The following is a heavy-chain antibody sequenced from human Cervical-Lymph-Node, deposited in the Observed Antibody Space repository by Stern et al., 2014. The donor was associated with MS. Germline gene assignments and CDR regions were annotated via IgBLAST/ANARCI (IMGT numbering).Heavy chain of an antibody. CDR1: GGSISTYY. D-gene: IGHD3-10*01. CDR2: LYYTRST. CDR3: ARGGSGSTLWWFDP. V-gene: IGHV4-59*01. J-gene: IGHJ5*02. Sequence: QVQLQESGPGLVKPSETLSLTCTVSGGSISTYYWSWIRQPPGKGLEWIGYLYYTRSTNYNPSLKGRVTISLDTSKDQFSLKLSSVTAADTAVYYCARGGSGSTLWWFDPWGQGTLVTVSS.